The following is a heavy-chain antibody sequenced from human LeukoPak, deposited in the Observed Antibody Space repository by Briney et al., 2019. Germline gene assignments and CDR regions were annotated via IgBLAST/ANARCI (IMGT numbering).Heavy chain of an antibody. CDR2: INFSGHT. CDR3: ARHIVATRRYFDL. Sequence: SETLSLTCSVSSSSFSSAYYWGWIRQPPGTGLEWIGSINFSGHTYYNPSLKSRVTISVDTSKNQFSLKLSSVTAADTAVYYCARHIVATRRYFDLWGRGTLVTVSS. V-gene: IGHV4-38-2*02. CDR1: SSSFSSAYY. J-gene: IGHJ2*01. D-gene: IGHD5-12*01.